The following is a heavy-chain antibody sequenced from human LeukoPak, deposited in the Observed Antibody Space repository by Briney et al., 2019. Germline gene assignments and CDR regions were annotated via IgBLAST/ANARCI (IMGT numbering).Heavy chain of an antibody. J-gene: IGHJ4*02. CDR1: GGSISSNY. Sequence: SEALSLTCTVSGGSISSNYWTWIRQPPGKGLECIGYIHHRGSTYYNPSLTSRVTISVDTSKNQFSLKLSSVTAADTAVFYCARGTQYSSSWYYFDYWGQGILVTVSS. V-gene: IGHV4-59*01. CDR2: IHHRGST. CDR3: ARGTQYSSSWYYFDY. D-gene: IGHD6-13*01.